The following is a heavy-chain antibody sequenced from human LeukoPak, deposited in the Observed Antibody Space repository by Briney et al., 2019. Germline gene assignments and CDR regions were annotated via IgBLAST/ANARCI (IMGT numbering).Heavy chain of an antibody. CDR3: ARKFPNWFDP. CDR1: GGSISSSSYY. CDR2: IYYSGST. Sequence: PSETLSLTCTVSGGSISSSSYYWGWIRQPPGKGLEWIGSIYYSGSTYYNPSLKSRVTISVDTSKNQFSLKLSSVTAADTAVYYCARKFPNWFDPWGQGTLVTVSS. J-gene: IGHJ5*02. V-gene: IGHV4-39*01.